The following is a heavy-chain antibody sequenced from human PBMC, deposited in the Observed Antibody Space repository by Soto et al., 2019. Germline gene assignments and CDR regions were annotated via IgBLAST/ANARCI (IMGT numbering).Heavy chain of an antibody. V-gene: IGHV3-23*01. D-gene: IGHD4-17*01. CDR3: AHPRGYGVFDAVDI. J-gene: IGHJ3*02. CDR2: ISSSGDST. CDR1: GFIFSTYA. Sequence: PGGSLRLSXAASGFIFSTYAMNWVRQTPGKGLEWVSAISSSGDSTYYAESVRGRFTISRDNSINTLCLQMRSLRPEDTAVYYCAHPRGYGVFDAVDIWGQGTMVT.